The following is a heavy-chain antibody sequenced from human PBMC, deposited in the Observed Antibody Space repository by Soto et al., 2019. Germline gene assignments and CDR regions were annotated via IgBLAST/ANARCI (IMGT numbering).Heavy chain of an antibody. Sequence: EVQLVESGGGLVQPGGSLRLSCAASGFTFSSYSMNWVRQAPGKGLEWVSYISSSSSTIYYADSVKGRFTISRDNAKNSLYLQMNSLRAKDTAVYYCAVSYGDYHDPFDYWGQGTLVTVSS. D-gene: IGHD4-17*01. CDR2: ISSSSSTI. CDR1: GFTFSSYS. CDR3: AVSYGDYHDPFDY. J-gene: IGHJ4*02. V-gene: IGHV3-48*01.